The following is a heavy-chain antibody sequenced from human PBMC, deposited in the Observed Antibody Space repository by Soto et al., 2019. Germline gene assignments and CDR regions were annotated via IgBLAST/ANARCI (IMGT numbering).Heavy chain of an antibody. J-gene: IGHJ5*02. Sequence: SETLSLTCAVYGGSFSGYYWSWIRQPPGKGLEWIGEINHSGSTNYNPSLKSRVTISVDTSKNQFSLKLSSVTAADTAVYYCARDLVLLWFGELLYRDNWFDPWGQGTLATVSS. V-gene: IGHV4-34*01. D-gene: IGHD3-10*01. CDR2: INHSGST. CDR1: GGSFSGYY. CDR3: ARDLVLLWFGELLYRDNWFDP.